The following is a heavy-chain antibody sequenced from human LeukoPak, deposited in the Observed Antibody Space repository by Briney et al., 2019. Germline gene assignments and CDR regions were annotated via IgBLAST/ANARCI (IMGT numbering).Heavy chain of an antibody. D-gene: IGHD6-13*01. CDR3: TTGSSGTAYFYFDY. Sequence: GGSLRLSCAASGFTFSNAWMSWVRQAPGKGLEWVGRIKSKTDGGTTDYAAPVKGRFTISRDDSKNTLYLQMNSLKTEDTAVYYCTTGSSGTAYFYFDYWGQGTLVTVSS. J-gene: IGHJ4*02. V-gene: IGHV3-15*01. CDR1: GFTFSNAW. CDR2: IKSKTDGGTT.